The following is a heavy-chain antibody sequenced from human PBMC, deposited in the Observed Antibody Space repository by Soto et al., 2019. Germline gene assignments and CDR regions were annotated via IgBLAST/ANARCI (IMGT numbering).Heavy chain of an antibody. J-gene: IGHJ4*02. CDR2: IYYSGST. CDR3: ARDRSQTGTDY. V-gene: IGHV4-31*03. Sequence: QVQLQESGPGLVKPSQTLSLTCTVSGGSISSGGYYWTWIRQHPGKGLEWIGYIYYSGSTYYNPSPKSRVTISADMSKSQFSLKLSSVTAADTAVYYCARDRSQTGTDYWGQGTLVTVSS. D-gene: IGHD1-1*01. CDR1: GGSISSGGYY.